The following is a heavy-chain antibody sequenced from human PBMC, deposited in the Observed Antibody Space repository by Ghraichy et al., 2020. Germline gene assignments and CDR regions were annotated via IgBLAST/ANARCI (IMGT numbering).Heavy chain of an antibody. CDR2: IRSNGKGA. D-gene: IGHD1-14*01. J-gene: IGHJ4*02. CDR3: TAGLTSGNNY. CDR1: GFIFSKAW. Sequence: GGSLRLSCAASGFIFSKAWMNWVRQAPGKGLEWVGRIRSNGKGAQYIASVKDRVTISRNDSKNTLYLHMTRLKPEDTAVYYCTAGLTSGNNYWGQGTLVTVSS. V-gene: IGHV3-15*01.